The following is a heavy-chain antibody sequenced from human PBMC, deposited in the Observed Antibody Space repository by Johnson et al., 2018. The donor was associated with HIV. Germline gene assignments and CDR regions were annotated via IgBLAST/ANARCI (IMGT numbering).Heavy chain of an antibody. D-gene: IGHD2-15*01. Sequence: EVQLVESGGGLIQPGGSLRLSCAASGFTVSSNYMSWVRQAPGKGLEWVSVIYSGGSTYYADSVKGRFTISIDNSKNTVYLQMNSLRAEDTPVFYCAKDAYCSGGRCYGFGAFDIWGQGTMVTVSS. CDR1: GFTVSSNY. V-gene: IGHV3-53*01. J-gene: IGHJ3*02. CDR2: IYSGGST. CDR3: AKDAYCSGGRCYGFGAFDI.